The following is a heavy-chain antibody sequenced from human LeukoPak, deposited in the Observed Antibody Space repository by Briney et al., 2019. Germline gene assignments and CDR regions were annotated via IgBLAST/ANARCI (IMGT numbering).Heavy chain of an antibody. D-gene: IGHD2-15*01. Sequence: GQSLQISCKGSGYSFTSYWIGWVRQMPGKGLEWMGIIYPGDSHTRYSPSFQGQVTISADKSISTAYLQWSSLKASDTAMYYCARQLAGSPSPFDYWGQGTLVTVSS. CDR2: IYPGDSHT. CDR1: GYSFTSYW. V-gene: IGHV5-51*01. J-gene: IGHJ4*02. CDR3: ARQLAGSPSPFDY.